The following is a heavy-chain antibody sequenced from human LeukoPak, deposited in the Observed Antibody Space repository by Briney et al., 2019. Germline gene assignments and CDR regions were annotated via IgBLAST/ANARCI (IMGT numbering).Heavy chain of an antibody. CDR2: IYYTGST. CDR3: ARGTGGAAAADFDP. J-gene: IGHJ5*02. Sequence: SETLSLTCTVSAGSISSDGYYYSWIRQHPGKGLEWIGAIYYTGSTYYNPSLKSRATISVDTSKNHFSLKLTSVTAADAVFYYGARGTGGAAAADFDPWGQGTLVTVSS. V-gene: IGHV4-31*03. CDR1: AGSISSDGYY. D-gene: IGHD6-25*01.